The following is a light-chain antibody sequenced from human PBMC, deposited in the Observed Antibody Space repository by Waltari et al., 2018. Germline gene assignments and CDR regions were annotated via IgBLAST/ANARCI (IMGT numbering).Light chain of an antibody. J-gene: IGKJ1*01. CDR3: MQGTHWPPWT. CDR1: QSLVHSDGNAY. Sequence: DVVMSQSPLSLLVTLGQPAPSSSQATQSLVHSDGNAYLNWFQQRPVQSPRRIIYKVSYRDAGVPDRFSGSGSGTDFTLKISRVEAEGVGVYYCMQGTHWPPWTFGQGTKVEIK. V-gene: IGKV2-30*02. CDR2: KVS.